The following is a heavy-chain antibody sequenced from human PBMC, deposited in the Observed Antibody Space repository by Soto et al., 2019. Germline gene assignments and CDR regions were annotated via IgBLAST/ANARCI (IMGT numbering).Heavy chain of an antibody. CDR1: GYTFTDYY. CDR3: ASTELRSEIREGWHFPNY. D-gene: IGHD1-7*01. V-gene: IGHV1-2*02. CDR2: INPNSGGT. J-gene: IGHJ4*02. Sequence: ASVKVSCKASGYTFTDYYTHWVRQAPGQGLEWMGWINPNSGGTNHAQKFQGRVTMTRDTSINTAYLELSSLRSDDTAVYYCASTELRSEIREGWHFPNYCGEGTLVTIS.